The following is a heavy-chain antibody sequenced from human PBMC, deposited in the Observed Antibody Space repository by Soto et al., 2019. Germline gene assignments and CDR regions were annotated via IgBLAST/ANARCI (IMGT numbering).Heavy chain of an antibody. Sequence: GGSLRLSCAASGFTFSSYGMHWVRQAPGKGLEWVAVISYDGSNKYYADSVKGRFTISRDNSKNTLYLQMKSLRAEDTAVYYCAKDLNYVWGSYRTSDYYYYYGMDVWGQGTTVTVSS. J-gene: IGHJ6*02. D-gene: IGHD3-16*02. V-gene: IGHV3-30*18. CDR3: AKDLNYVWGSYRTSDYYYYYGMDV. CDR1: GFTFSSYG. CDR2: ISYDGSNK.